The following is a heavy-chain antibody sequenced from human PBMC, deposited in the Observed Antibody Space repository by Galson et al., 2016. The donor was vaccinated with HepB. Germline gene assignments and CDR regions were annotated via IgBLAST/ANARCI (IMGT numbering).Heavy chain of an antibody. V-gene: IGHV3-23*01. D-gene: IGHD5-12*01. CDR2: ISGSGGRT. CDR1: GFTFRSYD. J-gene: IGHJ2*01. Sequence: SLRLSCAASGFTFRSYDMGWVRQAPGKGLEWVSTISGSGGRTYYADSVKGRLTISRDNSKNTLYLQMNSLRAEDKAVYYCAGQRLGLYFDLWGRGTLVTVSS. CDR3: AGQRLGLYFDL.